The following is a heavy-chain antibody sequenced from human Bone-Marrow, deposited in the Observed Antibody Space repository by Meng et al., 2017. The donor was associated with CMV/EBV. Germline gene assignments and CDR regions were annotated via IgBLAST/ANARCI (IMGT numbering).Heavy chain of an antibody. V-gene: IGHV1-2*07. D-gene: IGHD2-21*02. CDR3: ARYLLVVTATDAFDI. CDR1: GYIFTAYY. J-gene: IGHJ3*02. CDR2: INPKSGGA. Sequence: ASVKVSCKASGYIFTAYYMHWVRQAPGQGLEWVGWINPKSGGANYAHNFQGRVTMTRDTSIDTVYMELSSLRSDDTAVYYCARYLLVVTATDAFDIWGQGTMVTVSS.